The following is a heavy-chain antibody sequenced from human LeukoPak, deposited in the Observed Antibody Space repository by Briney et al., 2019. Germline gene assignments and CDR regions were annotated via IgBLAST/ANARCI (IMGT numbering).Heavy chain of an antibody. CDR2: ISYDGSNK. CDR1: GFTFSSYA. V-gene: IGHV3-30*04. D-gene: IGHD6-19*01. CDR3: AKDCIAVAGRENNYFDY. Sequence: PGGSLRLSCAASGFTFSSYAMHWVRQAPGKGLEWVAVISYDGSNKYYADSVKGRFTISRDNSKNTLYLQMNSLRAEDTAVYYCAKDCIAVAGRENNYFDYWGQGTLVTVSS. J-gene: IGHJ4*02.